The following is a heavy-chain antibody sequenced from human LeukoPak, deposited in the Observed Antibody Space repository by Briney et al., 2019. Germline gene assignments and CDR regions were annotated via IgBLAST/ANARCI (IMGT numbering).Heavy chain of an antibody. D-gene: IGHD3-10*01. V-gene: IGHV1-8*01. CDR2: INPNSGNT. Sequence: APVKVSCKASGYTFTSYDINWVRQATGQGLEWMGSINPNSGNTVYAQKVQGRFTMTRNTSISTAYMELSSLRSEDTAVYYCARGQEWWTPEMYYYGSGSYYTENDYWGQGPLVTVSS. CDR1: GYTFTSYD. CDR3: ARGQEWWTPEMYYYGSGSYYTENDY. J-gene: IGHJ4*02.